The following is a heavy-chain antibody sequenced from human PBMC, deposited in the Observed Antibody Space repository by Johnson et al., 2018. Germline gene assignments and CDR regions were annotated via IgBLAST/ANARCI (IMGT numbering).Heavy chain of an antibody. V-gene: IGHV3-53*01. CDR3: TRRGSGYCSSASCGWGVGFDP. J-gene: IGHJ5*02. D-gene: IGHD2-2*03. CDR2: IYSDGRP. CDR1: GFAVSTNY. Sequence: VQLVQSGGGLIQPGGSLRLSCAASGFAVSTNYLSWVRQAPGKGLEWVSIIYSDGRPHFADSWTGRFTISKDNSKHTLSLQMNSLRADDTAGYSGTRRGSGYCSSASCGWGVGFDPWGQGTLVTVSS.